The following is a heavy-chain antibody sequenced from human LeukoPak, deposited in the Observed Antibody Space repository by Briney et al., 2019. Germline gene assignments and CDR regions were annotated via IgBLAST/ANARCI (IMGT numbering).Heavy chain of an antibody. CDR3: AKLPAEVGGY. V-gene: IGHV3-73*01. Sequence: QPGGSLRLSCAASGFTFSDSPMHWVRQASGKGLEWVGRVRTKGNNYETTYSESVKGRFTISRDNSKNTLYLQMNSLRAEDTALYYCAKLPAEVGGYWGQGTLVTVSS. CDR2: VRTKGNNYET. CDR1: GFTFSDSP. D-gene: IGHD2-21*01. J-gene: IGHJ4*02.